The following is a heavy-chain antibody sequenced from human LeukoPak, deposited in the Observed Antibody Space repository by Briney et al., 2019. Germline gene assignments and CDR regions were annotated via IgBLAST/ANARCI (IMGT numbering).Heavy chain of an antibody. Sequence: PPQTLSLTCAVYGGSFSGYYWSWIRQPPGKGLEWIGEINHSGSTNSNPSLKSRVTISVDTSKYQFSLKLSSVTAADTAVYYCARLYDYSNSLDYWGQGTLVTVSS. D-gene: IGHD4-11*01. V-gene: IGHV4-34*01. CDR3: ARLYDYSNSLDY. J-gene: IGHJ4*02. CDR1: GGSFSGYY. CDR2: INHSGST.